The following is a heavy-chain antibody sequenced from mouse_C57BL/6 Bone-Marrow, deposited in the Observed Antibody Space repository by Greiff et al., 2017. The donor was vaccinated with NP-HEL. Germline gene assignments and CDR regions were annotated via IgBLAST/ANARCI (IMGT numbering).Heavy chain of an antibody. CDR2: ISSGGSYT. CDR3: ARHYYFHHFDY. V-gene: IGHV5-6*01. D-gene: IGHD1-1*01. Sequence: EVQLVESGGDLVKPGGSLKLSCAASGFTFSSYGMSWVRQTPDKRLEWVATISSGGSYTYYPDSVKGRFTISRDNAKNTLYLQMSSLKSEDTAMYYCARHYYFHHFDYWGQGTTLTVSS. CDR1: GFTFSSYG. J-gene: IGHJ2*01.